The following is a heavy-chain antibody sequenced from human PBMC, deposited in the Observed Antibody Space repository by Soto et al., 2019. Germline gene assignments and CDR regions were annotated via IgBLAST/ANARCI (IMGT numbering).Heavy chain of an antibody. CDR1: GYSFSNYA. Sequence: GASVKVSFKASGYSFSNYAMHWVRQAPGQRLEWMGWINAGNGNTKYPQKFQDRVTITRDTSASTAYMELSSLRSEDTAVYYCAKGGNIAVVVADYGMDVWGQGTTVTVSS. CDR2: INAGNGNT. D-gene: IGHD2-15*01. CDR3: AKGGNIAVVVADYGMDV. V-gene: IGHV1-3*01. J-gene: IGHJ6*02.